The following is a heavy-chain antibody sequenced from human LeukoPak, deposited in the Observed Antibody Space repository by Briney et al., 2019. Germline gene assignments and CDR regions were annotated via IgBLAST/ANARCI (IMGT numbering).Heavy chain of an antibody. Sequence: GGSLRLSCAASGFTFSSYEMNWVRQAPGKGLEWVSYISSSGSTIYYADSVRGRFTISRDNAKKTLYLQMNSLRAEDTAVYYCARSPGPGSRIYWYFDLWGRGTLVTVSS. CDR2: ISSSGSTI. V-gene: IGHV3-48*03. CDR1: GFTFSSYE. J-gene: IGHJ2*01. CDR3: ARSPGPGSRIYWYFDL. D-gene: IGHD3-10*01.